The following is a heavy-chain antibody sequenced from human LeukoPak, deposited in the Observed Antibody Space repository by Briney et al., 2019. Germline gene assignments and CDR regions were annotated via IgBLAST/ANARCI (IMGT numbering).Heavy chain of an antibody. D-gene: IGHD5-12*01. Sequence: PSETLSLTCTVSGGSISNYYWSWIRQPPGKGLEWIGYYGGSSNYNPSLKSRVTISVDTSKSQFSLKLSSVTAADTAVYYCARSPSSGYDFNRWFGTWGQGTLVTVSS. CDR3: ARSPSSGYDFNRWFGT. J-gene: IGHJ5*02. V-gene: IGHV4-59*01. CDR2: YGGSS. CDR1: GGSISNYY.